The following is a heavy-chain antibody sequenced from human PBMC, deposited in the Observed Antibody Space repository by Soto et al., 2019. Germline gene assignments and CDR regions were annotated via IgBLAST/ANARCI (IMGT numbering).Heavy chain of an antibody. CDR2: IYYSGST. J-gene: IGHJ3*02. D-gene: IGHD1-26*01. CDR3: ADYSGTYNDAFDI. Sequence: PSETLSLTCTVSGGSISSSSYYWGWIRKPPGKGLEYIGTIYYSGSTYYNPSLKSRVTISIDTSKNQFSLRLNSVTAADTAVYYCADYSGTYNDAFDIWGHGTMVTVSS. CDR1: GGSISSSSYY. V-gene: IGHV4-39*01.